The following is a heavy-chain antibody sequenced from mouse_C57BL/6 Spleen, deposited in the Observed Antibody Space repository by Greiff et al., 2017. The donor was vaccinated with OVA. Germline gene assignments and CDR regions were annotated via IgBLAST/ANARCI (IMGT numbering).Heavy chain of an antibody. CDR2: IYPSDSET. V-gene: IGHV1-61*01. J-gene: IGHJ1*03. Sequence: QVQLKQPGAELVRPGSSVKLSCKASGYTFTSYWMDWVKQRPGQGLEWIGNIYPSDSETHYNQKFKDKATLTVDKSSSTAYMQLSSLTSEDSAVYYCAITTVVAEGYFDVWGTGTTVTVSS. CDR3: AITTVVAEGYFDV. CDR1: GYTFTSYW. D-gene: IGHD1-1*01.